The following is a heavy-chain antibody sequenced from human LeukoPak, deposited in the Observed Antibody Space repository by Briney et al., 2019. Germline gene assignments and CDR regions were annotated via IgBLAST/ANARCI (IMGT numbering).Heavy chain of an antibody. CDR3: ARMKQWPYYGMDV. Sequence: SETLSLTCAVYGGSFSGYYWSWIRQPAGKGLEWIGRIYTSGSTNYNPSLKSRATMSVDTSKNQFSLKLSSVTAADTAVYYCARMKQWPYYGMDVWGQGTTVTVSS. CDR2: IYTSGST. D-gene: IGHD6-19*01. CDR1: GGSFSGYY. J-gene: IGHJ6*02. V-gene: IGHV4-59*10.